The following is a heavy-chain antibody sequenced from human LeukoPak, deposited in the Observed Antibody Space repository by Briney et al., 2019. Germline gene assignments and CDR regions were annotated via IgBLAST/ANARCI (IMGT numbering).Heavy chain of an antibody. CDR1: GGSISSSSYY. D-gene: IGHD3-10*01. V-gene: IGHV4-39*07. J-gene: IGHJ4*02. CDR3: ASSYYGSGSQPTLDY. CDR2: IYYTGST. Sequence: PSETLSLTCTVSGGSISSSSYYWGWIRQPPGKGLEWIGSIYYTGSTYYNPSLKSRVTISVDTSKNQFSLKLSSVTAADTAVYYCASSYYGSGSQPTLDYWGQGTLVTVSS.